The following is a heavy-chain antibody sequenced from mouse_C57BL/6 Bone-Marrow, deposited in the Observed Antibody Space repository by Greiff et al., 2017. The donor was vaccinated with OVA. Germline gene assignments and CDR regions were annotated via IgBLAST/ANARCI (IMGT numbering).Heavy chain of an antibody. J-gene: IGHJ2*01. CDR2: ISSGGSYT. CDR1: GFTFSSYG. CDR3: ARQIYYDYDRDY. Sequence: EVKLVESGGDLVKPGGSLKLSCAASGFTFSSYGMSWVRQTPDKRLEWVATISSGGSYTYYPDSVKGRFTISRDNAKNTLYLQMSSLKSEDTAMYYCARQIYYDYDRDYWGQGTTLTVSS. V-gene: IGHV5-6*01. D-gene: IGHD2-4*01.